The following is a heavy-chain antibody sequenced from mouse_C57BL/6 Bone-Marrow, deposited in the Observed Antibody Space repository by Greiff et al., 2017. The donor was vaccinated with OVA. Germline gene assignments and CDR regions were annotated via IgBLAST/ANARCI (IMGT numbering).Heavy chain of an antibody. J-gene: IGHJ3*01. CDR1: GFTFSSYA. V-gene: IGHV5-4*01. D-gene: IGHD1-1*01. CDR3: ARERTYYYGSSSAWFAY. Sequence: DVKLVESGGGLVKPGGSLKLSCAASGFTFSSYAMSWVRQTPEKRLEWVATISDGGSYTYYPDNVKGRFTISRDNAKNNLYLQMSHLKSEDTAMYYCARERTYYYGSSSAWFAYWGQGTLVTVSA. CDR2: ISDGGSYT.